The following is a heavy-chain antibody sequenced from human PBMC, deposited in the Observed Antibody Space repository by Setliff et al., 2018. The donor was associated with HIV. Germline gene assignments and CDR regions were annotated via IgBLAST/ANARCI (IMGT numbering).Heavy chain of an antibody. CDR1: GLTFNTAW. CDR3: TTENHSY. CDR2: IKSKAGGETA. D-gene: IGHD4-4*01. Sequence: GGSLRLSCVASGLTFNTAWMGWVRQAPGKGLEWVGRIKSKAGGETADYAAPVIGRFTISRDDSRNTVFLQMNSLKSDDTAVYYCTTENHSYCGRGTLVTAPQ. V-gene: IGHV3-15*01. J-gene: IGHJ4*02.